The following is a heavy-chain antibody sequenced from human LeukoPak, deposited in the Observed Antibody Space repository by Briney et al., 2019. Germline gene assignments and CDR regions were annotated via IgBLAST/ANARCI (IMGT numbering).Heavy chain of an antibody. CDR2: ISSGSSYI. CDR3: ARGLHIVVVTAILNGRGSINGMDV. Sequence: GGSLRLSCAASGFTFSIYSMNWVRQAPGKGLEWVSSISSGSSYIYYVDSVKGRFTISRDNAKNSLYLQMNSLRAEDTAVYYCARGLHIVVVTAILNGRGSINGMDVWGQGTTVTVSS. V-gene: IGHV3-21*01. CDR1: GFTFSIYS. D-gene: IGHD2-21*02. J-gene: IGHJ6*02.